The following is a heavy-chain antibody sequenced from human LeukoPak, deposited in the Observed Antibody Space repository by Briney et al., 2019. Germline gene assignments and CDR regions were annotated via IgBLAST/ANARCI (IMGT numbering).Heavy chain of an antibody. D-gene: IGHD1-26*01. CDR2: IYTSGST. CDR3: AREVGPWELRSADAFDI. J-gene: IGHJ3*02. CDR1: GGSISSYY. Sequence: PSETLSLTCTVSGGSISSYYWSWIRQPAGKGLEWIGRIYTSGSTNYNPSLKSRVTMSVDTSKNQFSLKLSSVTAADTAVYYCAREVGPWELRSADAFDIWGQGTMVTVSS. V-gene: IGHV4-4*07.